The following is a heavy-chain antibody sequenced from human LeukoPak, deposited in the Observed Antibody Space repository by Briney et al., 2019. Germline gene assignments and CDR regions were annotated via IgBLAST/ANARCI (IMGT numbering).Heavy chain of an antibody. CDR1: GGTFRSYA. Sequence: SVRVSCKASGGTFRSYAISWVRQAPGQGLEWMGGIIPIFGTANYAQKFQGRVTMTTDTSTSTAYMELRSLRSDDTAVYYCARENGGYDYVWGSFPGGYWGQGTLVTVSS. CDR3: ARENGGYDYVWGSFPGGY. CDR2: IIPIFGTA. J-gene: IGHJ4*02. D-gene: IGHD3-16*01. V-gene: IGHV1-69*05.